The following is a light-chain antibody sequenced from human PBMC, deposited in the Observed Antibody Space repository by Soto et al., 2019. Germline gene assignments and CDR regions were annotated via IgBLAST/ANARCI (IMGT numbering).Light chain of an antibody. Sequence: DIQMTQSPSSLSATVGDRVTITCRASQTIFSHLNWYQQKPGKAPKLLIYAASSLQSGVPSRFSGSGSVTAFTLTISSLQPEDFATYYCQQSYSKVWTFGQGTRVES. V-gene: IGKV1-39*01. CDR2: AAS. J-gene: IGKJ1*01. CDR1: QTIFSH. CDR3: QQSYSKVWT.